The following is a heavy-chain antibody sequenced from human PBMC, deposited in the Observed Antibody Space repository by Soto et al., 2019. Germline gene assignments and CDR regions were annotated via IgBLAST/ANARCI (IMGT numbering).Heavy chain of an antibody. CDR2: INPTSGGT. J-gene: IGHJ6*02. V-gene: IGHV1-2*04. Sequence: ASVKVSCKASGYTFTGYYMHWVRHAPGQGLEWMGWINPTSGGTNYAQKFKGWVTMTRDTSISTAYMELSRLRSDDTAVYYCTREAARPDYYYYGMDVWGQGTTVTVSS. D-gene: IGHD6-6*01. CDR1: GYTFTGYY. CDR3: TREAARPDYYYYGMDV.